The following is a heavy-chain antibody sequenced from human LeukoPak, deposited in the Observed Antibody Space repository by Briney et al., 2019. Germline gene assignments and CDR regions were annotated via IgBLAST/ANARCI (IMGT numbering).Heavy chain of an antibody. V-gene: IGHV1-18*01. CDR2: ISAYNGNT. Sequence: GASVKVSCKASGYTFTSYGISWVRQAPGQGLEGMGWISAYNGNTNYAQKLQDRVTMTTDTSTSTAYMEPRSLRSDDTAVYYCARRPIVGAASWFDPWGQGTLVTVSS. D-gene: IGHD1-26*01. J-gene: IGHJ5*02. CDR1: GYTFTSYG. CDR3: ARRPIVGAASWFDP.